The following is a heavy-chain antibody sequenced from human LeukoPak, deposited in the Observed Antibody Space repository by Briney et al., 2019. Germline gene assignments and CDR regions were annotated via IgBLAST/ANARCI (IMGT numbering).Heavy chain of an antibody. CDR1: GFTFSSYG. V-gene: IGHV3-30*02. CDR2: IRYDGSNK. Sequence: PGGSLRLSSAASGFTFSSYGMHSVRQAPGKGLEWVAFIRYDGSNKYYADSVKGRFTISRDNSKNTLYLQMNSLRAEDTAVYYCAKGKKKYCGGDCYSLDYWGQGTLVTVSS. CDR3: AKGKKKYCGGDCYSLDY. D-gene: IGHD2-21*02. J-gene: IGHJ4*02.